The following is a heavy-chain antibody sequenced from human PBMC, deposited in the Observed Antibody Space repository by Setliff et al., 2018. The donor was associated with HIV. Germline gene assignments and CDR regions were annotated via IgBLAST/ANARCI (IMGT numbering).Heavy chain of an antibody. CDR3: AREVTVDADMVTRWFDP. J-gene: IGHJ5*02. V-gene: IGHV4-34*01. D-gene: IGHD5-18*01. CDR2: ITHSGRT. Sequence: KPSETLSLTCAVYGGSFSDYYWTWIRQPPGKGLEWIGEITHSGRTNFRPSLRSRVTMSRDTSKNQFSLKLSSVTAADTAVYYCAREVTVDADMVTRWFDPWGQGTLVTVSS. CDR1: GGSFSDYY.